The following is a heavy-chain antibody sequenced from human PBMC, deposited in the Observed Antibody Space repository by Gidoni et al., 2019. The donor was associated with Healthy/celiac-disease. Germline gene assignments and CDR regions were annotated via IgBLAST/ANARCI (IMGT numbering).Heavy chain of an antibody. D-gene: IGHD3-22*01. J-gene: IGHJ4*02. CDR3: AKGPDYDSSGYLEFDY. CDR2: ISYDGSNK. Sequence: QVQLVESGGGVVQPGRSLRLSCAASGFTFSRYGMHWVRQAPGKGLEWVAVISYDGSNKYYADSVKGRFTISRDNSKNTLYLQMNSLRAEDTAVYYCAKGPDYDSSGYLEFDYWGQGTLVTVSS. CDR1: GFTFSRYG. V-gene: IGHV3-30*18.